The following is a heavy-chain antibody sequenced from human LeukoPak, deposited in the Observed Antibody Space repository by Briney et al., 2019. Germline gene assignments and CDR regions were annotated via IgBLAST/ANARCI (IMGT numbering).Heavy chain of an antibody. Sequence: GGSLRLSCAASGFTFSGFEMHWVRQASGKGPEWVGHIRSKTNRYATAYAASVKGRFTISRDDSKNTAYLHVNSLKTEDTAVYYCTRQEGGNVYWGQGTLVTVSS. D-gene: IGHD4-23*01. V-gene: IGHV3-73*01. CDR1: GFTFSGFE. CDR3: TRQEGGNVY. CDR2: IRSKTNRYAT. J-gene: IGHJ4*02.